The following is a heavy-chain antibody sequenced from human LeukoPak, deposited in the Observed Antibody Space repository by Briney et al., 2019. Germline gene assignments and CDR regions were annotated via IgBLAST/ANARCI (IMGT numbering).Heavy chain of an antibody. Sequence: SVKVSCKASGGTFSSYAISWVRQAPGQGLEWMGGIIPIFGTANYAQKFQGRVTITADESTSTAYMELSSLRSEDTAVYYCARDFWGIAAAGTQGYFQHWGQGTLVTVSS. CDR2: IIPIFGTA. CDR1: GGTFSSYA. J-gene: IGHJ1*01. D-gene: IGHD6-13*01. V-gene: IGHV1-69*01. CDR3: ARDFWGIAAAGTQGYFQH.